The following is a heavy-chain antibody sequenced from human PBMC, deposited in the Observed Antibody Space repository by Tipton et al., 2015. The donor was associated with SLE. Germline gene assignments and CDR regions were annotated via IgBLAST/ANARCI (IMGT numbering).Heavy chain of an antibody. Sequence: TLSLTCAVYGGSFSGYYWSWIRQPPGKGLEWIGSIYHSGSTYYNPSLKSRVTISVDTSKNQFSLKLSSVTAADTAVYYCARTPSLQDWGQGTLVTVSS. CDR3: ARTPSLQD. V-gene: IGHV4-34*01. J-gene: IGHJ4*02. CDR1: GGSFSGYY. D-gene: IGHD4-11*01. CDR2: IYHSGST.